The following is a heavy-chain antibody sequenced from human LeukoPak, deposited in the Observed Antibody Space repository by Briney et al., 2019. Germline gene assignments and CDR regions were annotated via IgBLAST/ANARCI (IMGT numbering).Heavy chain of an antibody. J-gene: IGHJ4*02. D-gene: IGHD4-23*01. Sequence: GGSLRLSCAASGFTFSSYSMNWVRQAPGKGLEWVSSISSSSSYIYYADSVKGRFTLSRDNAKNSLYLQMNSLRAEDTAVYYCARDDYGGNSWDYXGQXXXXXXXS. V-gene: IGHV3-21*01. CDR3: ARDDYGGNSWDY. CDR1: GFTFSSYS. CDR2: ISSSSSYI.